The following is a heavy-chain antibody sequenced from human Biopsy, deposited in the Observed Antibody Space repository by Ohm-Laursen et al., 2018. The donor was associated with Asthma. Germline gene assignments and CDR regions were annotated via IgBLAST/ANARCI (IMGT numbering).Heavy chain of an antibody. CDR1: GFVFSQCG. CDR2: VSSDGHNK. CDR3: AKDLVHDPWYSSSWPNYYYYGMDV. D-gene: IGHD6-13*01. V-gene: IGHV3-30*18. J-gene: IGHJ6*02. Sequence: SLRLSCAASGFVFSQCGMHWVRQGPGKGLEWVALVSSDGHNKYYEQSVKGRFTISRDNSKNTLYLQMNSLRAEDTAVYYCAKDLVHDPWYSSSWPNYYYYGMDVWGQGHPGHRLL.